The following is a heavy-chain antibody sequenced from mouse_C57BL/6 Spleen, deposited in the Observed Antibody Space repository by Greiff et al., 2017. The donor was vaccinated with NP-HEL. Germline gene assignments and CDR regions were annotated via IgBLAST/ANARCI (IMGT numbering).Heavy chain of an antibody. CDR2: ILPGSGST. Sequence: QVQLKESGAELMKPGASVKLSCKATGYTFTGYWIEWVKQRPGHGLEWIGEILPGSGSTNYNEKFKGKATFTADTSSNTAYMQLSSLTTEDSAIYYCARFPLSTMVTTGAMDYWGQGTSVTVSS. V-gene: IGHV1-9*01. CDR3: ARFPLSTMVTTGAMDY. J-gene: IGHJ4*01. D-gene: IGHD2-2*01. CDR1: GYTFTGYW.